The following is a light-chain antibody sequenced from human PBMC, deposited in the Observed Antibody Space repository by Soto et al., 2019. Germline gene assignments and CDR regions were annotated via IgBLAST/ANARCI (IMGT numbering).Light chain of an antibody. Sequence: DIVMTQSPDSLAVSLGERATINCKSSQSVLYSSNNKNYLAWYQQKPGQPPKLLIYWASTRESGLPDRFSGSGSGTDFSRTISSLQAEDVAVYYCQQYYSTPTWTFGQGTKVEIK. J-gene: IGKJ1*01. CDR1: QSVLYSSNNKNY. CDR3: QQYYSTPTWT. V-gene: IGKV4-1*01. CDR2: WAS.